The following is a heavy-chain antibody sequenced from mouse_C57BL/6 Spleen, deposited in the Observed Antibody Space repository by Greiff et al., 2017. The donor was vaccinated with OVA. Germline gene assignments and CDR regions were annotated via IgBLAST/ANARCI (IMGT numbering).Heavy chain of an antibody. Sequence: QVQLQQSGAELVRPGASVKLSCKASGYTFTDYYINWVKQRPGQGLEWIARIYPGSGNTYYNEKFKGKATLTAEKSSSTAYMQLSSLTSEDSAVYFCARGPHYYGSSFLDYWGQGTTLTVSS. CDR3: ARGPHYYGSSFLDY. CDR1: GYTFTDYY. V-gene: IGHV1-76*01. CDR2: IYPGSGNT. J-gene: IGHJ2*01. D-gene: IGHD1-1*01.